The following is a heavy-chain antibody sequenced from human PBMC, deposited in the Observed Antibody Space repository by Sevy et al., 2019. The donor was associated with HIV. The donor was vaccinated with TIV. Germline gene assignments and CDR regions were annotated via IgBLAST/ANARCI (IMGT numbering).Heavy chain of an antibody. D-gene: IGHD3-22*01. Sequence: SETLSLTCTVSGGAIRSYYWSWIRQSAGKGLEWLGRIHLSGTTNYNPCVMRRATMSLDASRTQFSLRLSSVTAADTAVYYCARDREYYYDNSVDSSFDYWGQGILVTVSS. CDR2: IHLSGTT. CDR3: ARDREYYYDNSVDSSFDY. J-gene: IGHJ4*02. V-gene: IGHV4-4*07. CDR1: GGAIRSYY.